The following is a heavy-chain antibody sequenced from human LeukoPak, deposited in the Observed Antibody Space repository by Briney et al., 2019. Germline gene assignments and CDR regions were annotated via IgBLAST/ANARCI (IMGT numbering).Heavy chain of an antibody. J-gene: IGHJ4*02. D-gene: IGHD1-26*01. V-gene: IGHV3-48*01. CDR3: AREVRRGSDYFDY. CDR1: GFSFSDYG. CDR2: ISTSSTTI. Sequence: GGSLRLSCAASGFSFSDYGMNWVRQAPGKGLEWVAWISTSSTTIYYADSVKGRFTISRDNAKNSLYLQMNSLRAEDTAFYYCAREVRRGSDYFDYWGQGTLVTVSS.